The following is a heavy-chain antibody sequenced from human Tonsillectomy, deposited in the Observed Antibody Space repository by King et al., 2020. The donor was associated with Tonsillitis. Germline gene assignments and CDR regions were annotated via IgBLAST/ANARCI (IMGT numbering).Heavy chain of an antibody. Sequence: VQLVQSGAEVKKPGASVKVSCKASGYTFTSYGISWVRQAPGQGLEWMGWISAYNGNTNYAQKLQDRVTMTTDTSTSTAYMELRGLRSDDTAVYYCARDPRHCSTTSCYGKFYSYFYMDVWGKGTTVTVSS. V-gene: IGHV1-18*01. CDR2: ISAYNGNT. CDR1: GYTFTSYG. J-gene: IGHJ6*03. CDR3: ARDPRHCSTTSCYGKFYSYFYMDV. D-gene: IGHD2-2*01.